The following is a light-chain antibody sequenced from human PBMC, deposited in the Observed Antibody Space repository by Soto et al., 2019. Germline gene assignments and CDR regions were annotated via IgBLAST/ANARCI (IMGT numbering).Light chain of an antibody. Sequence: DIQMTQSPSSLSASVGDRVTITCRASQSISSYLNWYQQKPGKAPKLLIYAASSLQSGVPSRFSGSGSGTDFTLTISSLQPEDFATYYCQQSFDLPRTFGQGTTVDIK. V-gene: IGKV1-39*01. CDR2: AAS. J-gene: IGKJ1*01. CDR1: QSISSY. CDR3: QQSFDLPRT.